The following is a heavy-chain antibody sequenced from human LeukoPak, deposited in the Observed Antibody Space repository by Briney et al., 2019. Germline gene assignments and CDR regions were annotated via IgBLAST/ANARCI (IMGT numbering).Heavy chain of an antibody. CDR1: GFTFSSYG. Sequence: GGSLRLSCAASGFTFSSYGMSWVRQAPGKGLEWVSAISGSGGAIYYADSVKGRFTISRDNAKNSLYLQMNSLRAEDTAVYYCARLHYDFVWGIFDYWGQGTLVTVSS. J-gene: IGHJ4*02. CDR3: ARLHYDFVWGIFDY. CDR2: ISGSGGAI. V-gene: IGHV3-23*01. D-gene: IGHD3-16*01.